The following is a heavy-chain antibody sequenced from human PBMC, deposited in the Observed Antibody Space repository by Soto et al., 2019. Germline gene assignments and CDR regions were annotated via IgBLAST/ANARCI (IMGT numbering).Heavy chain of an antibody. D-gene: IGHD3-10*01. CDR3: VRQGFGRLHGLEDV. J-gene: IGHJ6*02. Sequence: PSETLSLTCTVPGGSISSSSYYWGWIRQPPGKGLEWIGSIYYSGSTYYNPSLKSRVTISVDTSKNQFSLKLSSVTAADTAVYYCVRQGFGRLHGLEDVWGQGTTVTVSS. CDR1: GGSISSSSYY. CDR2: IYYSGST. V-gene: IGHV4-39*01.